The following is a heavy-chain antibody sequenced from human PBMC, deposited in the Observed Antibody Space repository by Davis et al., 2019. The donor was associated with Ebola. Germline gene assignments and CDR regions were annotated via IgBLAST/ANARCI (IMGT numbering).Heavy chain of an antibody. Sequence: ASVKVSCKASGYTFTSYGISWVRQAPGQGLEWMGWISAYNGNTNYAQKLQGRVTMTRDTSTSTVYMELSSLRSEDTAVYYCARSEIVLGYCSSTSCYGPYYYYYGMDVWGQGTTVTVSS. V-gene: IGHV1-18*01. D-gene: IGHD2-2*01. CDR1: GYTFTSYG. CDR2: ISAYNGNT. J-gene: IGHJ6*02. CDR3: ARSEIVLGYCSSTSCYGPYYYYYGMDV.